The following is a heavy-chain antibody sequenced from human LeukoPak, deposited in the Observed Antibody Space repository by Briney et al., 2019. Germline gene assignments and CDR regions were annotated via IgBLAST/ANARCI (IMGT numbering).Heavy chain of an antibody. CDR1: GGFIGHYY. CDR3: AREDWKWYFDV. CDR2: IYTSGAT. D-gene: IGHD1-1*01. J-gene: IGHJ2*01. Sequence: PSETLSLTCIVSGGFIGHYYWSWIRQSAGNRLEWIGRIYTSGATHYNPSLQSRVAMSVDPSKNQFSLDLTSLTAADTAIYYCAREDWKWYFDVWGRGTVVTVS. V-gene: IGHV4-4*07.